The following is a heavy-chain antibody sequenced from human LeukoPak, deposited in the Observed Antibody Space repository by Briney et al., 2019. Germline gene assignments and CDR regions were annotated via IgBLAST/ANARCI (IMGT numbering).Heavy chain of an antibody. CDR1: VGSFSGYF. CDR3: ARGGGGYLTNPWFDP. J-gene: IGHJ5*02. D-gene: IGHD1-1*01. Sequence: SETLSLTRAVYVGSFSGYFWSWIREPPGKGVEWIGEINHSGSTNYNPSLKSRVTISVDTSKNQFSVKLSSVTAADTAVYYCARGGGGYLTNPWFDPWGQGTLVTVSS. V-gene: IGHV4-34*01. CDR2: INHSGST.